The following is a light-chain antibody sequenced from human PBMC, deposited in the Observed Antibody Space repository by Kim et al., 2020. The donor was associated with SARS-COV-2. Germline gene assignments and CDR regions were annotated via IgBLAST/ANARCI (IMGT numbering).Light chain of an antibody. CDR1: QTVSSAY. V-gene: IGKV3-20*01. Sequence: EFVLTQSPGSLSLSPGDTATLSCRASQTVSSAYIAWYQQRLGQPPRLLIYAASGRATGIPDRFSGSGSRTDFTLTISGLEAEDFAVYFCQHYGTSVTFGGGTKVDIK. J-gene: IGKJ4*01. CDR3: QHYGTSVT. CDR2: AAS.